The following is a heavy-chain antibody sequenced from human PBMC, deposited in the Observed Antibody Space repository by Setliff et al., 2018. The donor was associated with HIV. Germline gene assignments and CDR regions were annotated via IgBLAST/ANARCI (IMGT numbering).Heavy chain of an antibody. Sequence: ASVKVSCKASGGTFRSYAISWVRQAPGQGLEWMGGTIPTLGTANYAQNFQGRVTFTADGSTSIVYMELSSLRSEDTAVYFCARGQYDILTGLRRYAFDMWGQGTMVTVSS. CDR2: TIPTLGTA. J-gene: IGHJ3*02. V-gene: IGHV1-69*13. D-gene: IGHD3-9*01. CDR3: ARGQYDILTGLRRYAFDM. CDR1: GGTFRSYA.